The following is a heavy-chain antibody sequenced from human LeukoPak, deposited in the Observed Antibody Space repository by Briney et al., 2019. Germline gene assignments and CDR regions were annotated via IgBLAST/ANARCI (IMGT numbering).Heavy chain of an antibody. CDR3: AKDLAAAGTNWFDP. D-gene: IGHD6-13*01. V-gene: IGHV3-30*18. CDR2: ISYDGSNE. CDR1: GFTFSSYG. J-gene: IGHJ5*02. Sequence: PGGSLRLSCAASGFTFSSYGMHWVRQAPGKGLEWVALISYDGSNEYYADSVKGRFTISRDNSKNTLYLQMNSLRAEDTAVYYCAKDLAAAGTNWFDPWGQGTLVTVSS.